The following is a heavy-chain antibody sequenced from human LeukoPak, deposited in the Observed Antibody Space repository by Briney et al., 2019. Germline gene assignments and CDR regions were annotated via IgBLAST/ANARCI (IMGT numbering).Heavy chain of an antibody. CDR2: ISSSGTYI. J-gene: IGHJ4*02. CDR1: GFTLSSYS. D-gene: IGHD1-26*01. CDR3: GRGPPVFSGIYSDF. Sequence: GGSLRLSCAASGFTLSSYSMNWVRQAPGKGLEWVSSISSSGTYIYYADSVKGRLTIARANAKNSLFLQMNSLRAEATAVYYGGRGPPVFSGIYSDFWGQETLVTVSS. V-gene: IGHV3-21*01.